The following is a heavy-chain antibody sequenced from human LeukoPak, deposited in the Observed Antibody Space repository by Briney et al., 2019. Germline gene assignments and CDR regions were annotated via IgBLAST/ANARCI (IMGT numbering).Heavy chain of an antibody. J-gene: IGHJ6*02. CDR2: IYYSGST. CDR1: GGSISSYY. V-gene: IGHV4-59*01. CDR3: ARNPKYYYYGMDV. Sequence: SETLSLTCTVSGGSISSYYWSWIRQPPGEGLEWVGYIYYSGSTNYNPSLKSRVTISVDTSKHQFSLKLSSVTAADTAVYYCARNPKYYYYGMDVWGQGTTVTVSS.